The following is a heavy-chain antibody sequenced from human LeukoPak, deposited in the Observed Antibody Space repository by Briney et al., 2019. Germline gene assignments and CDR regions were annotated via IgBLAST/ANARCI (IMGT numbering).Heavy chain of an antibody. CDR1: GYTFTGYY. D-gene: IGHD3-16*02. CDR3: ASHHWGVITHEDNWFDP. J-gene: IGHJ5*02. Sequence: GASVKVSCKASGYTFTGYYMHWVRQAPGQGLEWMGWINPNSGGTNYAQKFRGRVTMTRDTSISTAYMELSRLRSDDTAVYYCASHHWGVITHEDNWFDPWGQGTLVTVSS. V-gene: IGHV1-2*02. CDR2: INPNSGGT.